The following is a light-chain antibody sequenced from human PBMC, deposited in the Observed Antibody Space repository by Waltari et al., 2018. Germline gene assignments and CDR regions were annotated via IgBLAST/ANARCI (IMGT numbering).Light chain of an antibody. CDR1: QGISSW. CDR3: QQGYNTPWT. J-gene: IGKJ1*01. CDR2: AAS. V-gene: IGKV1-12*01. Sequence: DIQMTQSPYSLSASVGDKVTITCRASQGISSWLAWYQQKPGKAPKLLIYAASSLQSGVPSRFSGSGSGTDYTLTISSLQPEDFATYYCQQGYNTPWTFGQGTKVEIK.